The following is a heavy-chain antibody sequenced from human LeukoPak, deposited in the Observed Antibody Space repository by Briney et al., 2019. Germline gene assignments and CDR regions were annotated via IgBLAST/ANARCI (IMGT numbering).Heavy chain of an antibody. CDR2: INPNSGGT. D-gene: IGHD6-19*01. Sequence: VASVKVSCKAFGYTFTDYYMHWVRQAPGQGLEWMGWINPNSGGTNYAQKLQGRVTMTRDTSISTAYMELSRLRSDDTAVYYCARIAVAGSRAYFDYWGQGTLVTVSS. CDR3: ARIAVAGSRAYFDY. CDR1: GYTFTDYY. V-gene: IGHV1-2*02. J-gene: IGHJ4*02.